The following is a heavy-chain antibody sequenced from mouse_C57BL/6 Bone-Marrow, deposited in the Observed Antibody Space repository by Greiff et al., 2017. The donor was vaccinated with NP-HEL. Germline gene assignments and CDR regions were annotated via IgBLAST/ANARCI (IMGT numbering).Heavy chain of an antibody. J-gene: IGHJ2*01. Sequence: VQLQESGAELAKPGASVKLSCKASGYTFTSYWMHWVKQRPGQGLEWIGYINPSSGYTKYNQKFKDKATLTAYKSSSTAYMQLSSLTYEDSAVYYCAREGDYFDYWGQGTTLTVSS. CDR1: GYTFTSYW. CDR3: AREGDYFDY. CDR2: INPSSGYT. V-gene: IGHV1-7*01.